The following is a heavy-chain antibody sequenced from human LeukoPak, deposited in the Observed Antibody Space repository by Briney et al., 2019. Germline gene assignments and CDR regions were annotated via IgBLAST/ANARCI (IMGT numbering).Heavy chain of an antibody. J-gene: IGHJ4*02. CDR3: ARECRYCSGGSCYEADY. D-gene: IGHD2-15*01. V-gene: IGHV1-69*06. Sequence: SVKVSCKASGGTFSSYAISWVRQAPGQGLEWMGGIIPIFGTANYAQKFQGRVTITADKSTSTAYMELSSLRSEDTAVYYCARECRYCSGGSCYEADYWGQGTLVTVSS. CDR1: GGTFSSYA. CDR2: IIPIFGTA.